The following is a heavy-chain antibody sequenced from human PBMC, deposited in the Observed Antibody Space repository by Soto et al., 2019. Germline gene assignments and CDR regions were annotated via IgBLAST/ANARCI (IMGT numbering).Heavy chain of an antibody. CDR1: GFTFSSYS. Sequence: TGGSLRLSCAASGFTFSSYSMNWVRQAPGKGLEWVSSISSSSSYIYYADSVKGRFTISRDNAKNSLYLQMNSLRAEDTAVYYCARDESQVVPAASYFDYWGQGTLVTVSS. CDR2: ISSSSSYI. V-gene: IGHV3-21*01. J-gene: IGHJ4*02. D-gene: IGHD2-2*01. CDR3: ARDESQVVPAASYFDY.